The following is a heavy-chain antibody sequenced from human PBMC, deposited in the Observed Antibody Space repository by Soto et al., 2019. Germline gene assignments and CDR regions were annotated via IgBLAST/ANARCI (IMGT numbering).Heavy chain of an antibody. CDR3: ARVYSSGWYYSNGMDV. Sequence: PSETLSLTCAVYGGSFSGYYWSWIRQPPGKGLEWIGEINHSGSTNYNPSLKSRVTISVDTSKNQFSLKLSSVTAADTAVYYCARVYSSGWYYSNGMDVWGQGTTVTVS. CDR2: INHSGST. D-gene: IGHD6-19*01. V-gene: IGHV4-34*01. J-gene: IGHJ6*02. CDR1: GGSFSGYY.